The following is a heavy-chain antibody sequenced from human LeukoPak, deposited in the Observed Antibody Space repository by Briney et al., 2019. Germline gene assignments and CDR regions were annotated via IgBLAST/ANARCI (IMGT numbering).Heavy chain of an antibody. CDR3: ARAVVSLVRGVISRLDY. CDR2: ISWNSGSI. D-gene: IGHD3-10*01. V-gene: IGHV3-9*01. Sequence: GGSLRLSCAASGFTFDDYAMHWVRQAPGKGLEWVSGISWNSGSIGYADSVKGRFTVSRDNAKNSLYLQMNSLRAKDTAVYYCARAVVSLVRGVISRLDYWGQGTLVTVSS. J-gene: IGHJ4*02. CDR1: GFTFDDYA.